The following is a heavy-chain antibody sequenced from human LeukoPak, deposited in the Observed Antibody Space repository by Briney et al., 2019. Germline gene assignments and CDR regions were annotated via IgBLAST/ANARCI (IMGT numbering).Heavy chain of an antibody. CDR3: ARQIRYTYDPNWFHP. CDR1: GDSITATSYY. J-gene: IGHJ5*02. CDR2: IYYSGNT. D-gene: IGHD5-12*01. V-gene: IGHV4-39*01. Sequence: PSETLSLTCSVSGDSITATSYYWAWIRQPPGKGLEWIGSIYYSGNTNYDPSLQSRVTISVDTSKNQFSSSLSSVTAADTAVYYCARQIRYTYDPNWFHPWGQGTLVTVSS.